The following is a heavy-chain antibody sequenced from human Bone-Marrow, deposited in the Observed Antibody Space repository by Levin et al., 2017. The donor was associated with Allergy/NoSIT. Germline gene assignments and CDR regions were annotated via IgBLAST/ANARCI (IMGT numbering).Heavy chain of an antibody. CDR2: ISGGGDIT. D-gene: IGHD1-26*01. V-gene: IGHV3-23*01. CDR3: ARPLTGSSYYMCFEH. CDR1: GFSFSSYG. J-gene: IGHJ1*01. Sequence: GGSLRLSCTASGFSFSSYGMGWVRQAPGKGLEWVSAISGGGDITYYADSVKGRFTISRDNAKNTVYFQMNNLRAEDTALYYCARPLTGSSYYMCFEHWGPGTLVTVSS.